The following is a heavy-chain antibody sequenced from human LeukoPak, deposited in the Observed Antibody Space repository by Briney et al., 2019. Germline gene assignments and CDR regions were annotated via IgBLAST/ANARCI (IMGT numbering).Heavy chain of an antibody. CDR2: IYYSGST. D-gene: IGHD4-11*01. CDR1: NSSISSYY. Sequence: PSETLSLTCTVSNSSISSYYWSWIRQPPGKGLEWIGYIYYSGSTNYNPSLKSRVTISVDRSKNQFSLKLRSVTAADTAVYYCARVGDYNDLVYWGQGTLVTVSS. V-gene: IGHV4-59*01. CDR3: ARVGDYNDLVY. J-gene: IGHJ4*02.